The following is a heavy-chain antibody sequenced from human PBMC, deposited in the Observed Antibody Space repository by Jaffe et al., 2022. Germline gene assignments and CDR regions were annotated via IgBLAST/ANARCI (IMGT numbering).Heavy chain of an antibody. CDR3: ARHHPSSGYYFDP. J-gene: IGHJ5*02. Sequence: QVQLQESGPGLVKPSETLSLTCDVSGYSISSGYYWGWIRQPPGKGLEWIGSIYHSGSTYYNPSLKSRVTISVDTSKNQFSLKLSSVTAADTAVYYCARHHPSSGYYFDPWGQGTLVTVSS. D-gene: IGHD3-3*01. V-gene: IGHV4-38-2*01. CDR1: GYSISSGYY. CDR2: IYHSGST.